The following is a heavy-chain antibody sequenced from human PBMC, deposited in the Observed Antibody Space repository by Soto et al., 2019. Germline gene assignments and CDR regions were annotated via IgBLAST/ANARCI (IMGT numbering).Heavy chain of an antibody. Sequence: QVQLQESGPGLVKPSGTLSLTCAVSSGSISSSNWWSWVRQPPGKGLEWIGEIYHSGSTNYNPSLKSRVTISVDKSKHQFSLKLSSVTAADTAVYYCARVYCSGGSCYRGAFDIWGQGTMVTVSS. CDR1: SGSISSSNW. CDR2: IYHSGST. V-gene: IGHV4-4*02. CDR3: ARVYCSGGSCYRGAFDI. D-gene: IGHD2-15*01. J-gene: IGHJ3*02.